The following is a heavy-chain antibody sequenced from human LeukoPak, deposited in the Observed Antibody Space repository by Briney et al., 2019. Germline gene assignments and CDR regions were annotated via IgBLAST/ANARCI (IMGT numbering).Heavy chain of an antibody. J-gene: IGHJ4*02. CDR1: GFTFSSYW. CDR3: ARVGLKGATTIRSSDY. V-gene: IGHV3-7*01. CDR2: IKQDGSEK. Sequence: GGSLRLSCAASGFTFSSYWMSWVRQAQGRGLEWVAYIKQDGSEKYYVDSVKGRFTISRDNAESSLYLQMNSLRAEDSAVYYCARVGLKGATTIRSSDYWGQGTLVTVSS. D-gene: IGHD1-26*01.